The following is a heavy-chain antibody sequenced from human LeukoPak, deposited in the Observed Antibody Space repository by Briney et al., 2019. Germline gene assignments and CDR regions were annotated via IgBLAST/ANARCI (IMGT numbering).Heavy chain of an antibody. D-gene: IGHD3-22*01. CDR2: IIPIFGTA. CDR1: GGTFSSYA. V-gene: IGHV1-69*05. J-gene: IGHJ4*02. Sequence: SVKVSCKASGGTFSSYAISWARQAPGQGLEWMGGIIPIFGTANYAQKFQGRVTITTDESTSTAYMELSSLRSEDTAVYYCASAMYYYDSSGYYPPFDYWGQRTLVTVSS. CDR3: ASAMYYYDSSGYYPPFDY.